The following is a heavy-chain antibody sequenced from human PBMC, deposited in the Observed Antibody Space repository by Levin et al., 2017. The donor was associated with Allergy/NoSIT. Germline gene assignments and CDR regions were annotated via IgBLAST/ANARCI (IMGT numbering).Heavy chain of an antibody. CDR3: ALITMIEDY. V-gene: IGHV4-39*01. CDR2: IYYSGST. J-gene: IGHJ4*02. Sequence: SETLSLTCTVSGGSISSSSYYWGWIRQPPGKGLEWIGSIYYSGSTYYNPSLKSRVTISVDTSKNQFSLKLSSVTAADTAVYYCALITMIEDYWGQGTLVTVSS. CDR1: GGSISSSSYY. D-gene: IGHD3-22*01.